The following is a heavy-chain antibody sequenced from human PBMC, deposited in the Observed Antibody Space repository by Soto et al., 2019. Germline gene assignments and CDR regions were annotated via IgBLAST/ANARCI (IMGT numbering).Heavy chain of an antibody. Sequence: QVQLQESGPGLVKPSQTLSLTCSVSGGSISSSGYYWSWIRQYPGKGLEWIGNIYYTGITYYNPSLESRVAISIDTSKNQLSLNLSSVTAADTAVYYCARVVSSGWYPYSLDYWGQGSLVTVSS. CDR2: IYYTGIT. D-gene: IGHD6-19*01. J-gene: IGHJ4*02. CDR3: ARVVSSGWYPYSLDY. CDR1: GGSISSSGYY. V-gene: IGHV4-31*03.